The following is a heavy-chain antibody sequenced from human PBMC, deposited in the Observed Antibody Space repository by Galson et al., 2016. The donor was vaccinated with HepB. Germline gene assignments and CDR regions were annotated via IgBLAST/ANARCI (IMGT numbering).Heavy chain of an antibody. D-gene: IGHD5-18*01. CDR3: ARARGDTSMLRVYAY. CDR2: IYHSGTA. J-gene: IGHJ4*02. CDR1: GDSINTNNW. V-gene: IGHV4/OR15-8*01. Sequence: SETLSLTCVVSGDSINTNNWWNWVRQVPGKGLEFIGEIYHSGTANYNPSLKRRVTMSVDNSKNQFPLQLTSVTAADTAVYFCARARGDTSMLRVYAYWGQGVLVTVSS.